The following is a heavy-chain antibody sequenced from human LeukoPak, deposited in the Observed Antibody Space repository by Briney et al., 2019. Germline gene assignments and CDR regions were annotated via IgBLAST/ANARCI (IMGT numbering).Heavy chain of an antibody. J-gene: IGHJ4*02. D-gene: IGHD3-22*01. CDR1: GFTFSGHW. CDR3: ATPLDYRDSSGFHQGGD. CDR2: IKEDGSKK. Sequence: GGSPRLSCAASGFTFSGHWMTWVRQAPGKGLEWVANIKEDGSKKNYVDSVKGRFTISRDNAKNSLYLQMTSLRAEDTAMYYCATPLDYRDSSGFHQGGDWGQGTLVTVSS. V-gene: IGHV3-7*03.